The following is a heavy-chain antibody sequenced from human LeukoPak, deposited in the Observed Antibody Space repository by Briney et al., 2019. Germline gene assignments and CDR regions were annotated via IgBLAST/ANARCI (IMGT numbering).Heavy chain of an antibody. Sequence: SETLSLTCTVSGGSISSYYWSWIRQPAGKGLEWIGRIYTSGSTNYNPSLKSRVTMSVDTSTRPFSLKMSSVTAADTAVYYCAREGRVDFWSGGLYYFDSWGQGTLVTVSS. J-gene: IGHJ4*02. D-gene: IGHD3-3*01. CDR2: IYTSGST. V-gene: IGHV4-4*07. CDR1: GGSISSYY. CDR3: AREGRVDFWSGGLYYFDS.